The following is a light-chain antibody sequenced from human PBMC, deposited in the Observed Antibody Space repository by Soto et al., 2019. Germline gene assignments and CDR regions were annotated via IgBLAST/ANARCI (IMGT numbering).Light chain of an antibody. V-gene: IGKV1-33*01. Sequence: DIQMTQSPSSLSASIGDRVTITCQASQDISDYLNWYQQKPGKAPKLLIYDASSLETGVSSRFSGSGSGTDFTFTISSLQPEDIATYYCQQYTSLPRTFGQGTKLAIK. CDR2: DAS. J-gene: IGKJ2*01. CDR3: QQYTSLPRT. CDR1: QDISDY.